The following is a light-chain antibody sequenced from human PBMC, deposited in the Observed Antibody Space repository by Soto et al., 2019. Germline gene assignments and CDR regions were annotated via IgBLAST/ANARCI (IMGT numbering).Light chain of an antibody. J-gene: IGLJ2*01. CDR1: RGDIGTSKY. CDR3: SSYTTIKTVV. V-gene: IGLV2-14*01. CDR2: EVS. Sequence: QSVLTQPASVSGSPGQSITISCTGTRGDIGTSKYASWFQNHPGKAPKLIIFEVSNRPSGISDRFSGFKSANTAYLTISGVQPEDEADYHCSSYTTIKTVVFGGGTKVTVL.